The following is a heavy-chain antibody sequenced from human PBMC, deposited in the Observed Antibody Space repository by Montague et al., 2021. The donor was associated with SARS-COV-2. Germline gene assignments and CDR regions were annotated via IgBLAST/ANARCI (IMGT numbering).Heavy chain of an antibody. J-gene: IGHJ3*02. V-gene: IGHV4-59*01. CDR2: IYYSGST. CDR1: GGSISSYY. D-gene: IGHD6-19*01. CDR3: ARYEAVADAFDI. Sequence: SETLSLTCTVSGGSISSYYWSWIRQPPGKGLEWIGYIYYSGSTNXNPSLKSRVTISVDTSSNVFSLKLRSVTAADTAIYYCARYEAVADAFDIWDQGTVVTVS.